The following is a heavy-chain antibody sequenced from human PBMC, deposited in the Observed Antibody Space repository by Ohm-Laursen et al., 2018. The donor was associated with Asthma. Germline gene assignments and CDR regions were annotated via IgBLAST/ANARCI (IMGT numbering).Heavy chain of an antibody. D-gene: IGHD3-10*01. CDR3: AYEFGGSGDY. CDR1: GFTITNYW. Sequence: SLRLSCTASGFTITNYWVHWVRQAPGKGLVWVSRINGDGGIKSYAASVKGRFTISRDDTKNTVYLQMNSLRVDDTAVYYCAYEFGGSGDYWGQGTLVTVSS. V-gene: IGHV3-74*01. CDR2: INGDGGIK. J-gene: IGHJ4*02.